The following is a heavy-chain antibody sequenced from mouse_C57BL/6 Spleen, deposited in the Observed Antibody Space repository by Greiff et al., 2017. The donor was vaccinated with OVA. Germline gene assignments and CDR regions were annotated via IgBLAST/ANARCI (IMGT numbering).Heavy chain of an antibody. D-gene: IGHD1-1*01. Sequence: QVQLQQSGAELVRPGTSVKVSCKASGYAFTNYLIEWVKQRPGQGLEWIGVINPGSGGTNYNEKFKGKATLTADKSSSTAYMQHSSLTSEDAAVDFCARNYGRSFDYWGQGTTLTVSS. CDR2: INPGSGGT. CDR1: GYAFTNYL. V-gene: IGHV1-54*01. CDR3: ARNYGRSFDY. J-gene: IGHJ2*01.